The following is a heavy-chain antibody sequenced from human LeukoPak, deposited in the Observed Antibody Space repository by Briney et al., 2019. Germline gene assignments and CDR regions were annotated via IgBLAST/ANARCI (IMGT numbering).Heavy chain of an antibody. CDR1: GITLNNYG. CDR2: ISDNGGST. D-gene: IGHD3/OR15-3a*01. J-gene: IGHJ4*02. Sequence: GGSLRLSCAVSGITLNNYGMTWVRQAPGKGLEWVAGISDNGGSTKYADSVKARFTNSRDNPKNTLYLQMNSLRAEDTAVYFCAKRGVVIRVILVGFHKEAYYFESWGQGALVTVSS. CDR3: AKRGVVIRVILVGFHKEAYYFES. V-gene: IGHV3-23*01.